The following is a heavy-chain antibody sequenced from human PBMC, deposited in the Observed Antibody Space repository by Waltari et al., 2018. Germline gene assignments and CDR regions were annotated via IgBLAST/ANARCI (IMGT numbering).Heavy chain of an antibody. V-gene: IGHV4-59*08. Sequence: QVQLQESGPGLVKPSETLSLTCTVSGGSISSYYWSWIRQPPGKGLEWIGYIYYSGSTNDNPSLKSRVTRSVDTSKNQFSLKLSSVTAADTAVYYCATSTYYYDSSGYYLGETFDYWGQGTLVTVSS. CDR3: ATSTYYYDSSGYYLGETFDY. J-gene: IGHJ4*02. CDR1: GGSISSYY. CDR2: IYYSGST. D-gene: IGHD3-22*01.